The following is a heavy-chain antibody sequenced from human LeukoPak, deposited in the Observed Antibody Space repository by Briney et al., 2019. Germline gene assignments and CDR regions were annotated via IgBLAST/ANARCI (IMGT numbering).Heavy chain of an antibody. D-gene: IGHD1-26*01. CDR3: ARRIVGATDH. V-gene: IGHV4-39*01. CDR1: GGSISSSSYY. Sequence: PSETLSLTCTVSGGSISSSSYYWDWIRQPPGKGLEWIGGIYYSGTTYYNPSLKSRVTMSVDTSQHQFSLKLSSVTAADTAVFYCARRIVGATDHWGQGTLVTVSS. J-gene: IGHJ4*02. CDR2: IYYSGTT.